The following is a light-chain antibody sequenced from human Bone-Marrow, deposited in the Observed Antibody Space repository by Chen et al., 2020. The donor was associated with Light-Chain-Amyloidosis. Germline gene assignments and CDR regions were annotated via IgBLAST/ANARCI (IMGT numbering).Light chain of an antibody. CDR3: QVWDRSSDRPM. J-gene: IGLJ3*02. Sequence: SYVLTQPSSVSVAPGQTAPIACGGNNIGSTSVHWYQQTPGQAPLLVVYDDSDRPLGIPDRFSGSNSGNTATMTISRVEAGDEADYYCQVWDRSSDRPMFGGGTKLTVL. V-gene: IGLV3-21*02. CDR1: NIGSTS. CDR2: DDS.